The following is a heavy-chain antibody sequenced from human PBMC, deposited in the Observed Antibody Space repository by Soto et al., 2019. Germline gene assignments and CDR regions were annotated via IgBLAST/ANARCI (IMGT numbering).Heavy chain of an antibody. J-gene: IGHJ6*02. CDR2: IYPGDSDT. V-gene: IGHV5-51*01. CDR3: ARHQGYQLLSYYYYGMDV. Sequence: GESLKISCKGSGYSFTSYWIGWVRQMPGKGLEWMGIIYPGDSDTRYSPSFQGQVTISAGKSISTAYLQWSSLKASDTAMYYCARHQGYQLLSYYYYGMDVWGQGTTVTVSS. CDR1: GYSFTSYW. D-gene: IGHD2-2*01.